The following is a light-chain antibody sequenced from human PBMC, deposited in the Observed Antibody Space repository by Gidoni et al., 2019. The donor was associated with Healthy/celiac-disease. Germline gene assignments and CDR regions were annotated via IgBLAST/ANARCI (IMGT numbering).Light chain of an antibody. CDR1: QSVSSN. J-gene: IGKJ4*01. CDR2: GAS. Sequence: EIVMTQSPATLSVSTGERVTLSCRASQSVSSNLAWYQQKPGQAPRLLIYGASTSATGIPARFSGSGSGTEFTLTISSLQSEDFAVYYCQQYNNWPPLTFGGGTKVEIK. CDR3: QQYNNWPPLT. V-gene: IGKV3-15*01.